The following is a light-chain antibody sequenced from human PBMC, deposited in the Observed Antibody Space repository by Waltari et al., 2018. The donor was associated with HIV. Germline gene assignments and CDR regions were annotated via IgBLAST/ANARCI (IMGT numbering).Light chain of an antibody. CDR2: RDT. J-gene: IGLJ2*01. Sequence: SVLTQPPSASGTPGQKVTISCSGSSSNIGSNSVFWYQQLPGAAPKLLIYRDTQRPSGVPDRFSGSKSGTSASLAISGLRPEDEAVYSCATWDDSLNGVLFGGGTNLNVL. V-gene: IGLV1-47*01. CDR3: ATWDDSLNGVL. CDR1: SSNIGSNS.